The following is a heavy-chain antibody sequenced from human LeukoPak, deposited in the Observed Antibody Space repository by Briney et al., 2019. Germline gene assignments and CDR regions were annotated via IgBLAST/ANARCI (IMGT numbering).Heavy chain of an antibody. CDR2: IHYTGST. CDR3: ARGRWELPR. CDR1: GGSISNYY. J-gene: IGHJ4*02. Sequence: SETLSLTCTVSGGSISNYYWSWIRQAPEKGLEWVGYIHYTGSTDYNPSLKSRVTISVDTSNNQFSLTLRSVTAADTAVYYCARGRWELPRWGQGTLVTVSS. D-gene: IGHD1-7*01. V-gene: IGHV4-59*01.